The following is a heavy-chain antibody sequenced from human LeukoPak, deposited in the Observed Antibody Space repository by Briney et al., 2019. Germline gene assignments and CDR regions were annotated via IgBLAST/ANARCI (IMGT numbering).Heavy chain of an antibody. J-gene: IGHJ4*02. D-gene: IGHD3-10*01. CDR1: GGSISSSSYY. CDR2: IYYSGST. CDR3: ARGPMVRGAKSLDY. V-gene: IGHV4-31*03. Sequence: SETLSLTCTVSGGSISSSSYYWSWIRQHPGKGLEWIGYIYYSGSTYYNPSLKSRVTISVDTSKNQFSLKLSSVTAADTAVYYCARGPMVRGAKSLDYWGQGTLVTVSS.